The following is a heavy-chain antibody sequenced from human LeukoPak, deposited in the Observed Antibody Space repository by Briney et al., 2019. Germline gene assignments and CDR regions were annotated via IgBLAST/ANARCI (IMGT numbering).Heavy chain of an antibody. V-gene: IGHV3-21*04. CDR1: GFTFSSYS. Sequence: TGGSLRLSCAASGFTFSSYSMNWVRQAPGKGLEWVSSISSSSSYTYYADSVKGRFTISRDNSKDTLYLQVNSLRAEDTAVYYCAKRGLVGSSGFKNNWFDPWGQGTLVTVSS. CDR2: ISSSSSYT. J-gene: IGHJ5*02. D-gene: IGHD3-22*01. CDR3: AKRGLVGSSGFKNNWFDP.